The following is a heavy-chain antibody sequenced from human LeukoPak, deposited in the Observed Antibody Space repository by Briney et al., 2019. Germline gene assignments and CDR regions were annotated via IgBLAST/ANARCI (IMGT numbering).Heavy chain of an antibody. CDR1: GFTFSSYS. CDR2: ISSSSSYI. Sequence: GGSLRLSCAASGFTFSSYSMNWVRQAPGKGLEWVSSISSSSSYIYYADSVKGRFTISRDNAKNSLYLQMNSLRAEDTAMYYCARDQAAYYDASAIDYWGQGTLVTVSS. J-gene: IGHJ4*02. D-gene: IGHD3-22*01. CDR3: ARDQAAYYDASAIDY. V-gene: IGHV3-21*01.